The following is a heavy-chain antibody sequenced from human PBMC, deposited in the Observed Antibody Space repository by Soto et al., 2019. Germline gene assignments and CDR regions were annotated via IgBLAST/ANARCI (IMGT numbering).Heavy chain of an antibody. J-gene: IGHJ4*02. V-gene: IGHV4-31*03. CDR1: GGSISSGGYY. D-gene: IGHD3-22*01. CDR3: ARAVYYYDSSGYYTTFDY. Sequence: SETLSLTCTVSGGSISSGGYYWSWIRQHPGKGLEWIGYIYYSGSTYYNPSLKSRVTISVDTSKNQFSLKLSSVTAADTAVYYCARAVYYYDSSGYYTTFDYWGQGTLVTVSS. CDR2: IYYSGST.